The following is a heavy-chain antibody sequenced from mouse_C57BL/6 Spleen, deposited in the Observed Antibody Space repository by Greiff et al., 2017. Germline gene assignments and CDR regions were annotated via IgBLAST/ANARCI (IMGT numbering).Heavy chain of an antibody. CDR3: ARVLRYAMDY. Sequence: QVQLQQSGPELVKPGASVKISCKASGYAFSSSRMNWVKQRPGKGLEWIGRIYPGDGDTNYNGKFKGKATLTADKSSSTAYMQLSSLTSEDSAVYFCARVLRYAMDYWGQGTSVTVSS. V-gene: IGHV1-82*01. J-gene: IGHJ4*01. D-gene: IGHD1-1*01. CDR1: GYAFSSSR. CDR2: IYPGDGDT.